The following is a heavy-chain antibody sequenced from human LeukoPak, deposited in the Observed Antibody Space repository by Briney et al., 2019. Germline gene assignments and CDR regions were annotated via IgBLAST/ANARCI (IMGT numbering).Heavy chain of an antibody. D-gene: IGHD3-3*01. CDR1: GYSFTSYW. J-gene: IGHJ6*02. V-gene: IGHV5-51*01. CDR3: ASHTKRYYYGMDV. CDR2: IYPGDSDT. Sequence: GESLKISCKGSGYSFTSYWIGWVRQMPGKGLEWMGIIYPGDSDTGYSPSFQGQVTISADKSISTAYLQWSSLKASDTAMYYCASHTKRYYYGMDVWGQGTTVTVSS.